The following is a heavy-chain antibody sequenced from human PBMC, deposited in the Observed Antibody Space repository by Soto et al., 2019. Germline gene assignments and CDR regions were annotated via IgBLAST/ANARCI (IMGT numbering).Heavy chain of an antibody. Sequence: VQLLESGGGLVQPGGSLRLSCAASGFTFSSYAMSWVRQAPGKGLEWVSAISGSGGSTYYADSVKGRFTISRDNSKNTLYLQMNSLRAEDTAVYYCAKDRFRVATIRADFDYWGQGTLVTVSS. CDR2: ISGSGGST. V-gene: IGHV3-23*01. D-gene: IGHD5-12*01. CDR1: GFTFSSYA. J-gene: IGHJ4*02. CDR3: AKDRFRVATIRADFDY.